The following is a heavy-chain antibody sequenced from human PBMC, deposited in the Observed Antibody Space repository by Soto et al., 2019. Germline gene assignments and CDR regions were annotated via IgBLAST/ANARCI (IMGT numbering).Heavy chain of an antibody. V-gene: IGHV5-10-1*01. J-gene: IGHJ4*01. CDR3: ARLPRIGGGY. D-gene: IGHD3-16*01. Sequence: GASLKISCKGSGYIFTNYWISCVRQMPGKGLEWMGRIDPSDSYTNYSPSFQVHVTISADKSISTAYLQWSSLKASDTALYYCARLPRIGGGYWGHGTLVTVSS. CDR2: IDPSDSYT. CDR1: GYIFTNYW.